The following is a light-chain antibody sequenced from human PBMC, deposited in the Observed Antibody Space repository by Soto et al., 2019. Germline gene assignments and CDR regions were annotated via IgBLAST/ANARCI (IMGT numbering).Light chain of an antibody. CDR3: CSYAGSYTWV. J-gene: IGLJ3*02. Sequence: QSALTQPASVSGSPGQSITISCTGTSSDVGGYNYVSWYQQHPGKAPKLVIYEVSNRPSGVSHRFSGSKSGSTASLTISGLHPEDEADYYCCSYAGSYTWVFGGGTKLTVL. CDR2: EVS. CDR1: SSDVGGYNY. V-gene: IGLV2-14*01.